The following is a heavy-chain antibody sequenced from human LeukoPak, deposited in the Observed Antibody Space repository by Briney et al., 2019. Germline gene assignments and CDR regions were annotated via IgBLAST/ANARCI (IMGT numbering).Heavy chain of an antibody. Sequence: SETLSLTCTVSGGSISSGGYYWSWIRQHPGKGLEWIGYIYYSGSTYCNPSLKSRVTISVDTSKNQFSLKLSSVTAADTAVYYCARFVVVVPAASQGWFDPWGQGTLVTVSS. D-gene: IGHD2-2*01. V-gene: IGHV4-31*03. CDR1: GGSISSGGYY. J-gene: IGHJ5*02. CDR3: ARFVVVVPAASQGWFDP. CDR2: IYYSGST.